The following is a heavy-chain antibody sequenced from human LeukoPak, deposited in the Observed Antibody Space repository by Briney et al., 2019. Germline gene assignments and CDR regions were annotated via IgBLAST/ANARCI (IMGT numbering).Heavy chain of an antibody. D-gene: IGHD5-12*01. CDR3: ARYHSGYDDY. Sequence: SETLSLTCTVSGGSLSSSSYYWGWIRQPPGKGLEWIGSIYYSGSTYYNPSLQSRVTISLDTSKNQFSLKLTSVTAADTAVYYCARYHSGYDDYWGRGALVTVSS. CDR1: GGSLSSSSYY. V-gene: IGHV4-39*07. CDR2: IYYSGST. J-gene: IGHJ4*02.